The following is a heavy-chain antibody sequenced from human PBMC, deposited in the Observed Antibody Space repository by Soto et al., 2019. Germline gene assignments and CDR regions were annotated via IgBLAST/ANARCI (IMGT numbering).Heavy chain of an antibody. CDR3: ARLTGHSGSYLYY. CDR1: GGSISSSSYY. D-gene: IGHD1-26*01. CDR2: IYYSGRT. Sequence: QLQLQESGPGLVKPSETLSLTCTVSGGSISSSSYYWGWIRQPPGKGLEWIGSIYYSGRTYYNPALKSRVTISVDTSKNQFSLKLSSVTAADTAVYYCARLTGHSGSYLYYWGQGTLVTVSS. J-gene: IGHJ4*02. V-gene: IGHV4-39*01.